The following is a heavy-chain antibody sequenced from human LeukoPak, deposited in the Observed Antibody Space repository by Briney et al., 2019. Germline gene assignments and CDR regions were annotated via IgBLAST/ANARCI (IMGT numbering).Heavy chain of an antibody. Sequence: PGGSLRLSCAASGFTFDDYTMHWVRQAPGKGLEWVSLISWDGGSTYYADSVKGRFTISRDNSKNSLYLQMNSLRTEDTALYYCAKDIGSWDDYAPYFDYWGQGTLVTVSS. J-gene: IGHJ4*02. V-gene: IGHV3-43*01. CDR3: AKDIGSWDDYAPYFDY. CDR1: GFTFDDYT. D-gene: IGHD4/OR15-4a*01. CDR2: ISWDGGST.